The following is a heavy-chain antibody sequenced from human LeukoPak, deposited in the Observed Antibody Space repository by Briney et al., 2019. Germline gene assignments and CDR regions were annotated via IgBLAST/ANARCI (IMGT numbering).Heavy chain of an antibody. CDR2: IKSDGSST. J-gene: IGHJ4*02. D-gene: IGHD3-3*01. V-gene: IGHV3-74*01. CDR3: AKDRGSITIFGVVSPFDY. CDR1: GFIFSDYW. Sequence: GGSLRLSCAASGFIFSDYWMHWVRQGPGKGLVWVSRIKSDGSSTSYAESVKGRFTISRDNSRNTLYLEMNSLRAEDTAVYYCAKDRGSITIFGVVSPFDYWGQGTLVTVSS.